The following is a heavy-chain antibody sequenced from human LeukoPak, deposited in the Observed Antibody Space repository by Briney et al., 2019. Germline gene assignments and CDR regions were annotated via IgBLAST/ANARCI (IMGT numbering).Heavy chain of an antibody. CDR1: GYTFTGYY. D-gene: IGHD2-2*01. Sequence: ASVKVSCKASGYTFTGYYMHWVRQAPGQGLEWMGWINPNRGGTNYAQKFQGRVTMTRDTSISTAYMELSRLRSDDTAVYYCARDRSKGYQFDYWGQGTLVTVSS. J-gene: IGHJ4*02. V-gene: IGHV1-2*02. CDR3: ARDRSKGYQFDY. CDR2: INPNRGGT.